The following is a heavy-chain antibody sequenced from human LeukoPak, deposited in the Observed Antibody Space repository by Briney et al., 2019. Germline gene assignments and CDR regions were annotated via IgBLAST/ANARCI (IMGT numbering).Heavy chain of an antibody. J-gene: IGHJ5*02. Sequence: TTSETLSLTCTVSGGSISSYYWTWIRQPPGKGLEWIGYIFHSGATKYDTSLKGRVTISLDMSKNQFSLRLNSVTATDTAVYYCARGTGNYNYFDPWGQGTLVIVSS. V-gene: IGHV4-59*08. CDR2: IFHSGAT. CDR1: GGSISSYY. CDR3: ARGTGNYNYFDP. D-gene: IGHD1-7*01.